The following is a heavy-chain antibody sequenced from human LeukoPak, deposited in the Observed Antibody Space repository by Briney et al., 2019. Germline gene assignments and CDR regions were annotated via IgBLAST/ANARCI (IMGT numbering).Heavy chain of an antibody. V-gene: IGHV3-74*01. CDR3: ASDRVNYGLDV. CDR1: GFTFSSYW. J-gene: IGHJ6*02. Sequence: GGSLRLSWAASGFTFSSYWMHWVRQVPGKGLVWVPRIKNDGSETNYADSVKGRFTISRDNAQNTLYLQMSSLRVDDTAVYYCASDRVNYGLDVWGQGTTVSVSS. CDR2: IKNDGSET.